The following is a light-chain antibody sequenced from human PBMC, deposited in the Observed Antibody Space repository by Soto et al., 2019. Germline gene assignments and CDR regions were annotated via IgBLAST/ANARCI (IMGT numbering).Light chain of an antibody. J-gene: IGKJ5*01. CDR1: QSVSNY. Sequence: EIVFTQSPATLSFSTGERATLSCRASQSVSNYLAWYQQKPGQAPRLLIYDASNRATDIPARFSGSGSGTDFTLTISSLEPEDFAVYYCQQRSNWPPFTFGQGTRLEVK. CDR2: DAS. V-gene: IGKV3-11*01. CDR3: QQRSNWPPFT.